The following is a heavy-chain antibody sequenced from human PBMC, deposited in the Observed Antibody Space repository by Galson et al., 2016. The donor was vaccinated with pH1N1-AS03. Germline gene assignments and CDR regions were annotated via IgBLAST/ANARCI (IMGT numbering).Heavy chain of an antibody. Sequence: SVKVSCKASGYTFTGFYVHWVRQAPGQGLEWMGWIDPNSGVTNYAQKFQAWVTMTRDTSSPTTYMEVSGLKSDDTAVYYCARDPRGPCTSTTCATAYYFGMDVWGQGTTVIVSS. V-gene: IGHV1-2*04. CDR2: IDPNSGVT. CDR3: ARDPRGPCTSTTCATAYYFGMDV. J-gene: IGHJ6*02. CDR1: GYTFTGFY. D-gene: IGHD2/OR15-2a*01.